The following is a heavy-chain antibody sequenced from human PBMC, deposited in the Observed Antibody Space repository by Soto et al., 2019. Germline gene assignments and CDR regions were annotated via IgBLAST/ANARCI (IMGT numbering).Heavy chain of an antibody. Sequence: SETLSLPCTVSGGSISSYYWSWSRQPPGKGLEWIGYIYYSGNTIYNPSLKSRVTISVDTSKNQFSLKLSSVTAADTAVYYCARVYCSSTSCYNLDVWRQGNTVTVSS. CDR2: IYYSGNT. D-gene: IGHD2-2*02. CDR3: ARVYCSSTSCYNLDV. CDR1: GGSISSYY. J-gene: IGHJ6*02. V-gene: IGHV4-59*01.